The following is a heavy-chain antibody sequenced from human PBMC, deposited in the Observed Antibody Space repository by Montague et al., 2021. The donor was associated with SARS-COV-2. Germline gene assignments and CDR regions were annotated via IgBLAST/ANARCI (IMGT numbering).Heavy chain of an antibody. CDR3: AAGQGSSWL. CDR2: INQDGSES. Sequence: SLRLSCAASGFTFSSYWMSWVRQAPGKGLEWVATINQDGSESYYVDSVTGRFTISRDNAKNSLNLQMNSLRDDDTAVYYCAAGQGSSWLWGQGTLVTVSS. J-gene: IGHJ4*02. V-gene: IGHV3-7*01. CDR1: GFTFSSYW. D-gene: IGHD6-13*01.